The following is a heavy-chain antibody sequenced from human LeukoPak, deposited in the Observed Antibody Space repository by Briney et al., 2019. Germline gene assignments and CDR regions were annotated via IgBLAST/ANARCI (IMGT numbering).Heavy chain of an antibody. J-gene: IGHJ4*02. CDR1: GFTFSDYY. CDR2: ISGSDSTI. D-gene: IGHD2-2*02. V-gene: IGHV3-11*01. Sequence: GGSLRLSCAASGFTFSDYYMSWIRQAPGKGPEWVSYISGSDSTIYYADSVKGRFTISRDNAKNSLYLQMNSLRVEDTAVYFCARGGYCSSTSCYTPVYWGQGTLVTVSS. CDR3: ARGGYCSSTSCYTPVY.